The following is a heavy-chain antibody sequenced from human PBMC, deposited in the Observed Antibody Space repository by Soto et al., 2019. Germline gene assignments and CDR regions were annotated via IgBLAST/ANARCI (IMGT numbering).Heavy chain of an antibody. CDR3: AREAYCGGDCYSASSDY. CDR2: ISYDGSNK. V-gene: IGHV3-30-3*01. J-gene: IGHJ4*02. Sequence: QVQLVESGGGVVQPGRSLRLSCAASGFTFSSYAMHWVRQAPGKGLEWVAVISYDGSNKYYADSVKGRFTISRDNSKNTLYLQMNSLRAEDTAVYYCAREAYCGGDCYSASSDYWGQGTLVTVSS. CDR1: GFTFSSYA. D-gene: IGHD2-21*02.